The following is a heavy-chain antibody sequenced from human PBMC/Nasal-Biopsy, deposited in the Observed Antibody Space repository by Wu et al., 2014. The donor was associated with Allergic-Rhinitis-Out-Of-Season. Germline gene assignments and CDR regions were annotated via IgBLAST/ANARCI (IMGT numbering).Heavy chain of an antibody. CDR3: ARGRAAAGLFYYYYMDV. CDR2: FNYYSGST. V-gene: IGHV4-59*02. Sequence: TLSLTCTVSGASVDSDYWNWIRQPPGKPLQWIAYFNYYSGSTGYNPSLKSRVTVSADTSKNQFSLSLSSVTAADTAVYFCARGRAAAGLFYYYYMDVWGKGPRSPSP. J-gene: IGHJ6*03. CDR1: GASVDSDY. D-gene: IGHD6-13*01.